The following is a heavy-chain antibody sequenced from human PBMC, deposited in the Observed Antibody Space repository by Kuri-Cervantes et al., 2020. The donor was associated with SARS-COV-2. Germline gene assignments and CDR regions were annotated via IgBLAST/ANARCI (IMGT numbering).Heavy chain of an antibody. J-gene: IGHJ6*02. V-gene: IGHV3-23*01. CDR2: ISGSGTGA. D-gene: IGHD1-7*01. CDR1: GFSFSSYS. CDR3: AKDPTATTEYYYAMDV. Sequence: GGSLRLSCAASGFSFSSYSMSWVRQAPGKGLEWVSVISGSGTGAYYADSVKGRFTISRDNSKNTLHLQMNSLRAEDTAVYFCAKDPTATTEYYYAMDVWGQGTTVTVSS.